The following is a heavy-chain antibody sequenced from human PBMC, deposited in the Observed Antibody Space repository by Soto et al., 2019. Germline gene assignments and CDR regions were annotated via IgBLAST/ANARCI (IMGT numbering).Heavy chain of an antibody. CDR1: GFPFNTYP. V-gene: IGHV3-30*09. J-gene: IGHJ4*02. CDR3: VREGYCSGGSCSLFDY. Sequence: VQLVESGGGVVQPGRSLRLSCAASGFPFNTYPMHWVRQTPDKGLEWVAVISYDGSSEFYADSVKGRFAMSRDNSKNTLYLQMSSLRTEDTAVYYCVREGYCSGGSCSLFDYWGQGTLVTVSS. D-gene: IGHD2-15*01. CDR2: ISYDGSSE.